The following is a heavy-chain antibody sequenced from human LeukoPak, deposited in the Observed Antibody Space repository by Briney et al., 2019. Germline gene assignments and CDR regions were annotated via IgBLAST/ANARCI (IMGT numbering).Heavy chain of an antibody. D-gene: IGHD6-6*01. V-gene: IGHV3-30*04. J-gene: IGHJ5*02. CDR1: GFTFSSYA. CDR2: ISYDGSNK. CDR3: ARGSHRIEYRRSAAFDP. Sequence: PGRSLRLSCAASGFTFSSYAIHWVRQAPGKGLEWVAVISYDGSNKNYADSVKGRFTISRDNSKNTLYLQMNSLRAEDTAVYYCARGSHRIEYRRSAAFDPWGQGTLVTV.